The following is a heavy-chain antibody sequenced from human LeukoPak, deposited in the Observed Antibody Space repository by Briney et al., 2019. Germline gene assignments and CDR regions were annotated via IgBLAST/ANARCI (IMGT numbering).Heavy chain of an antibody. Sequence: SETLSLTCTVSGGSISSSSYYWGWIRQPPGKGLEWIGSIYYSGSTYYNPSLKSRVTISVDTSKNQFSLKLSSVTAADTAFYYCARGGITIFGGIIYQDYWGQGTLVTVSS. V-gene: IGHV4-39*07. CDR3: ARGGITIFGGIIYQDY. CDR1: GGSISSSSYY. D-gene: IGHD3-3*01. CDR2: IYYSGST. J-gene: IGHJ4*02.